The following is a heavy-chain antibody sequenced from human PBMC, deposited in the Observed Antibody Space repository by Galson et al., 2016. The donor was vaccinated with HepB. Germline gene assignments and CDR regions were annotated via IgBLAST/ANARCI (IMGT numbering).Heavy chain of an antibody. CDR1: GGSMRNSY. CDR2: IYYSGST. Sequence: SETLSLTCTVSGGSMRNSYWSWIRQPPGKGFEWIGYIYYSGSTNYNPPLKSRLTISLDTSKNQFSLKLTSVTAADTAVYFCSSRIARPGSSFDYWGQGTLVTVSS. V-gene: IGHV4-59*01. CDR3: SSRIARPGSSFDY. D-gene: IGHD6-6*01. J-gene: IGHJ4*02.